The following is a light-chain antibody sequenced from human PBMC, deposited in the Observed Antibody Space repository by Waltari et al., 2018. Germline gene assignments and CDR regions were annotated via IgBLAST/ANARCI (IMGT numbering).Light chain of an antibody. CDR3: AAWEDSLNGVL. V-gene: IGLV1-44*01. J-gene: IGLJ2*01. CDR2: DYD. CDR1: SSNVGSNS. Sequence: QSMLTQPPSASGTPGQRVTISCSGSSSNVGSNSVNWFQHLPGAAPKLLISDYDQRPSGVPDRFSGSKSGTSASLVISGLQSDDEADYYCAAWEDSLNGVLFGGGTKLTVL.